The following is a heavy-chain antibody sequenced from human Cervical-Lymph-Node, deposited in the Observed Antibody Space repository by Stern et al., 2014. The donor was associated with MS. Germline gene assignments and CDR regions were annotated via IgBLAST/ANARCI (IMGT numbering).Heavy chain of an antibody. J-gene: IGHJ3*02. Sequence: VQLVESGGGVVQPGRSLRLSCAASGFTFSSYAMHWVRQAPGKGLEWVAVISYDSSNIYYADSVKGRFTIYRDNSKNTLYLQMNSLRAEDTAVYYCASLSYYYDSSGYSDAFDIWGQGTMVTVSS. CDR3: ASLSYYYDSSGYSDAFDI. CDR2: ISYDSSNI. V-gene: IGHV3-30-3*01. CDR1: GFTFSSYA. D-gene: IGHD3-22*01.